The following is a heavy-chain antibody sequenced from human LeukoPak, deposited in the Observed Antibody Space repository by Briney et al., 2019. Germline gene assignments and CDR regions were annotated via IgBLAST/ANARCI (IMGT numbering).Heavy chain of an antibody. D-gene: IGHD5-18*01. V-gene: IGHV3-23*01. CDR1: GFTFGIYA. CDR3: ARERGRIQLWKYFDY. Sequence: PGGSLRLSCAASGFTFGIYAMSWVRQAPGQGLDWVSAISARDGSTYYADSVKGRFTISRDNAKNSLYLQMNSLRAEDTAVYYCARERGRIQLWKYFDYWGQGTLVTVSS. J-gene: IGHJ4*02. CDR2: ISARDGST.